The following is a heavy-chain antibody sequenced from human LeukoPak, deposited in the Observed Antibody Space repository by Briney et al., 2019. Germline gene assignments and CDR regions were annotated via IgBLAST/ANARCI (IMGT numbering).Heavy chain of an antibody. D-gene: IGHD3-22*01. CDR1: GYTFTGYY. J-gene: IGHJ4*02. CDR2: INPNSGGT. CDR3: ARVKVQYYYDSSGYRYFDY. Sequence: GASVKVSCKASGYTFTGYYMHWVRQAPGQGLEWTGWINPNSGGTNYAQKFQGRVTMTRDTSISTAYMELSRLRSDDTAVYYCARVKVQYYYDSSGYRYFDYWGQGTLVTVSS. V-gene: IGHV1-2*02.